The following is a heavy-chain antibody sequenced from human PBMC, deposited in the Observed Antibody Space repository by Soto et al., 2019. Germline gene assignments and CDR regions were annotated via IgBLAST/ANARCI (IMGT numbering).Heavy chain of an antibody. CDR2: IGCAGDT. CDR1: GFTLSTYD. Sequence: GGSLRLSCAASGFTLSTYDMHWVRQATGKGLEWVATIGCAGDTYYPGSVKGRFTVSRDSAKNSLYLQMNSLTAEDTAVYYCAKDRLYCSGDHCYLDVWGKGITVTVSS. J-gene: IGHJ6*03. D-gene: IGHD3-10*02. V-gene: IGHV3-13*01. CDR3: AKDRLYCSGDHCYLDV.